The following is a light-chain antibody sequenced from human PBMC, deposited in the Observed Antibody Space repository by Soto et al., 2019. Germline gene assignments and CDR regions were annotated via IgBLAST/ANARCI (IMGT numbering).Light chain of an antibody. CDR2: VAS. J-gene: IGKJ5*01. Sequence: EIVLTQSPGTLSLSPGERATLSCRASQSVSSSYLAWYQQKPGQAPRLLIYVASSRATGIPDRFSDSGSGTDFTLTISRLEPEDFAVYYCQQYGSSPPITFGQGTRLEIK. CDR1: QSVSSSY. V-gene: IGKV3-20*01. CDR3: QQYGSSPPIT.